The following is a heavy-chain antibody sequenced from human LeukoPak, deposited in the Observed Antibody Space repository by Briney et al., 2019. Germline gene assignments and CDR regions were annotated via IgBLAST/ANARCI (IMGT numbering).Heavy chain of an antibody. CDR2: ISGSGGST. D-gene: IGHD3-10*01. J-gene: IGHJ4*02. V-gene: IGHV3-23*01. CDR3: AKRGVVIRVILVGFHKEAYYFDS. Sequence: GGSLRLSCAVSGITLSNYGMSWVRQAPGKGLEWVAGISGSGGSTHYADSVKGRFTISRDNRKSTLYLQLTSLRAEDTAVYFCAKRGVVIRVILVGFHKEAYYFDSWAREPWSPSPQ. CDR1: GITLSNYG.